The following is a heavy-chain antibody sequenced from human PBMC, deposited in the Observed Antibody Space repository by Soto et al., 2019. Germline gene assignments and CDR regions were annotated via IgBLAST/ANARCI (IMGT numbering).Heavy chain of an antibody. Sequence: QVQLQQWGAGLLKPSETLSLTCAVYGGSFSGYYWSWIRQPPGKGLEWIGEINHSGSTNYNPSLKSRVTISVDTSKNQFSLKLSSVTAADTAVYYCARTHYYDSSGYYFYFDYWGQGTLVTVSS. J-gene: IGHJ4*02. V-gene: IGHV4-34*01. CDR1: GGSFSGYY. CDR3: ARTHYYDSSGYYFYFDY. D-gene: IGHD3-22*01. CDR2: INHSGST.